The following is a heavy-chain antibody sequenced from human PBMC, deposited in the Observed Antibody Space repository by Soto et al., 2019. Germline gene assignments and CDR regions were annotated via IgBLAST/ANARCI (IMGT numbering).Heavy chain of an antibody. CDR1: GGSICSYY. Sequence: PSETLSLTCTVSGGSICSYYWSWIRQPPGKGLEWIGYIYYSGSTNYNPSLKSRVTISVDTSKNQLSLKLSSVTAADTAVYYCARVSGDSGGYYGMDVWGQGTTVTVSS. V-gene: IGHV4-59*08. J-gene: IGHJ6*02. D-gene: IGHD4-17*01. CDR3: ARVSGDSGGYYGMDV. CDR2: IYYSGST.